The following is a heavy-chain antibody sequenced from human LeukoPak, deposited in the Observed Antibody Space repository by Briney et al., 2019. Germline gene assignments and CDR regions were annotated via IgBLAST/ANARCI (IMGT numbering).Heavy chain of an antibody. J-gene: IGHJ4*02. D-gene: IGHD6-6*01. CDR2: ISAYNGNT. Sequence: ASVKVSCKASGGTFSSYAISWVRQAPGQGLEWMGWISAYNGNTNYAQKLQGRVTMTTDTSTSTAYMELRSLRSDDTAVYYCARWAQYIAAPAWWGQGTLVTVSS. V-gene: IGHV1-18*01. CDR1: GGTFSSYA. CDR3: ARWAQYIAAPAW.